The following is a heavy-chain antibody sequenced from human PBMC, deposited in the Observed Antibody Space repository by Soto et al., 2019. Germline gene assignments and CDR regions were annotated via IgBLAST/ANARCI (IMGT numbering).Heavy chain of an antibody. CDR1: GFSVSEKP. V-gene: IGHV3-66*01. CDR3: AKALRFTFTTGYYMDV. Sequence: EEQLVESGGGLVQLGGSLRLSCAASGFSVSEKPMSWVRQAPGEGLEWVSTIYSTYGRSRTGYADSVEGRFTISRDSSKNTVYLQMNSLRAEDTAVYCAKALRFTFTTGYYMDVWGRGTTVTVSS. D-gene: IGHD3-16*01. CDR2: IYSTYGRSRT. J-gene: IGHJ6*03.